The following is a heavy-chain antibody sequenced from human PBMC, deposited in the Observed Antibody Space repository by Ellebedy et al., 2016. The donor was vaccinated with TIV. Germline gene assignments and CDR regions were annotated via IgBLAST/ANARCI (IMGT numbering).Heavy chain of an antibody. CDR1: GFTFSSYA. D-gene: IGHD3-3*01. V-gene: IGHV3-23*01. CDR2: ISGSGGGT. Sequence: GESLKISCAASGFTFSSYAMSWVRQAPGKGLEWVSSISGSGGGTYYADSVKGRFTISRDNSKNTLSLQMNSLRAEDTAVYYCPPWRWAYRAFDIWGQGTMVTVSS. CDR3: PPWRWAYRAFDI. J-gene: IGHJ3*02.